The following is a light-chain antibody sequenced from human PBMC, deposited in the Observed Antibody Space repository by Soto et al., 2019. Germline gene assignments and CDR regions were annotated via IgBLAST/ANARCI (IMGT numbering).Light chain of an antibody. Sequence: EIVLTQSPGTLSLSPGERATLSCRASQSINSDFLAWYQQKPGQAPRLLIYDASNRATGIPDRFSGSGSGTDFTLTISRLEPADFAVYYCQQYDTSPWTFGQGTKVDIK. V-gene: IGKV3-20*01. CDR3: QQYDTSPWT. J-gene: IGKJ1*01. CDR1: QSINSDF. CDR2: DAS.